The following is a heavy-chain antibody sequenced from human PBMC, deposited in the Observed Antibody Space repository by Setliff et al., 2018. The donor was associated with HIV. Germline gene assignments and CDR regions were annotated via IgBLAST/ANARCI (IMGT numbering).Heavy chain of an antibody. D-gene: IGHD3-22*01. CDR2: IYNSAST. Sequence: SETLSLTCTVTGGSISSGGFYWTWIRQHPGKGLEWIGYIYNSASTSYNPSLKSRVTISVDTSKNQFSLKLSSVTAADTAVYYCARGLSFYDPGGFDYWGQGTLVTVSS. CDR1: GGSISSGGFY. CDR3: ARGLSFYDPGGFDY. J-gene: IGHJ4*02. V-gene: IGHV4-61*08.